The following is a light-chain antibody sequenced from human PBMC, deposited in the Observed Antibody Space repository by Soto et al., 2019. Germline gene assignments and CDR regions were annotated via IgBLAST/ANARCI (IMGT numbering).Light chain of an antibody. CDR1: QSVSSSY. Sequence: EIVLTQSPGTLSLSPGERATLSCRASQSVSSSYLAWYQQKPGQAPRLLIYGASTRATGIPARFSGSGSGTEFTLTISSLQSEDFAVYYCQQYGTWWTFGQGTKVEIK. CDR2: GAS. J-gene: IGKJ1*01. CDR3: QQYGTWWT. V-gene: IGKV3-20*01.